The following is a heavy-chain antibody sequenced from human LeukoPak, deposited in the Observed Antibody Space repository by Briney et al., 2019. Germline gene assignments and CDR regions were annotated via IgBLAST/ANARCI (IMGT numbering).Heavy chain of an antibody. Sequence: SETLSLTCAVYGGSFSGYYWSWIRQPPGKGLEWIGEINHSGSTNYNPSLKSRVTISVDTSKNQFSLKLSSVTAADTAVYYCARVGRTYYYGSGTLGYYYYGMDVWGQGTTVTVSS. CDR1: GGSFSGYY. CDR2: INHSGST. J-gene: IGHJ6*02. D-gene: IGHD3-10*01. CDR3: ARVGRTYYYGSGTLGYYYYGMDV. V-gene: IGHV4-34*01.